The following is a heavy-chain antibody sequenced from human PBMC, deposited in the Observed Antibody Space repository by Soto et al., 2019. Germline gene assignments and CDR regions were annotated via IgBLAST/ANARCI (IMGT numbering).Heavy chain of an antibody. Sequence: QVQLQQWGAGLLKPSETLSLTCAVYGGSFSGYYWSWIRQPPGKGLEWIGEINHSGSTNYNPSLKSRVTISVDTSKNQFALKLSSVTAAAPAVYYCARGFRYSGRTFDYWGQGTLVTVSS. D-gene: IGHD1-26*01. J-gene: IGHJ4*02. CDR1: GGSFSGYY. V-gene: IGHV4-34*01. CDR3: ARGFRYSGRTFDY. CDR2: INHSGST.